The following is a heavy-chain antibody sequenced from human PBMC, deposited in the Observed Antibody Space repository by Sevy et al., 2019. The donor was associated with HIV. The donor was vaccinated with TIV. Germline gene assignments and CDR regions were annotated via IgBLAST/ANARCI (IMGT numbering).Heavy chain of an antibody. CDR1: GFTFSSYG. J-gene: IGHJ6*02. Sequence: GGSLRLSCAASGFTFSSYGMHWVRQAPGKGLEWVAVIWYDGSNKYYADSVKGRFTISRDNSKNTLYLQMSSLRAEDTAVYYCERDGYCSSTSCYYYYGMDVWGQGTTVTVSS. CDR2: IWYDGSNK. V-gene: IGHV3-33*01. D-gene: IGHD2-2*03. CDR3: ERDGYCSSTSCYYYYGMDV.